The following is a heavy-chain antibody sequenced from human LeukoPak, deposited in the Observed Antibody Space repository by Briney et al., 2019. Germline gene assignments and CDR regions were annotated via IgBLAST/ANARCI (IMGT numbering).Heavy chain of an antibody. D-gene: IGHD4-11*01. CDR2: ISGSGGST. CDR3: AKGGLQTYYYYYYMDV. J-gene: IGHJ6*03. Sequence: GGSLRLSCEASGLTFSTNAVSGVRQAPGKGWKWASPISGSGGSTYYADSVKGRFTISRDNSKNTLYLQMNSLRAEDTAVYYCAKGGLQTYYYYYYMDVWGKGTTVTVSS. CDR1: GLTFSTNA. V-gene: IGHV3-23*01.